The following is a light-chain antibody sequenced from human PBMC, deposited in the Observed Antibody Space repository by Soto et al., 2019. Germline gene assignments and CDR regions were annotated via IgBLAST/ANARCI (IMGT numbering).Light chain of an antibody. CDR2: DVS. V-gene: IGKV1-5*01. CDR1: QTVERW. Sequence: DIQMTQSPSTLSASVGDRVIITCRASQTVERWMAWYQQKPGQAPKLLISDVSPLERGVPSRFSGSGSATEFTLTISGLQPDDFATYYCQQYKDYVYTFGQGTKVESK. CDR3: QQYKDYVYT. J-gene: IGKJ2*01.